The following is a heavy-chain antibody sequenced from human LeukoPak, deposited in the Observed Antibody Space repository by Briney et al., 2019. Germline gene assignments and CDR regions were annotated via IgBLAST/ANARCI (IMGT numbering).Heavy chain of an antibody. CDR3: ARGVDY. J-gene: IGHJ4*02. CDR1: GFTFSTYS. CDR2: ISSGGRYI. V-gene: IGHV3-21*01. Sequence: PGGSLRLSCAASGFTFSTYSMNWVRQAPGKGLEWVSSISSGGRYIYYADSVKGRFTISRDNAKNSLYLQMNSLRDEDTAVYYCARGVDYWGQGTLVTVSS.